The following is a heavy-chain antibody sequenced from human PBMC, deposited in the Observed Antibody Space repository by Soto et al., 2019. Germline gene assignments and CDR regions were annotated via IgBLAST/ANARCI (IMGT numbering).Heavy chain of an antibody. J-gene: IGHJ6*02. V-gene: IGHV1-46*01. D-gene: IGHD6-6*01. CDR3: ARDFGSSSPDHYYYSYGMDV. CDR1: GYSFTSYY. Sequence: SVKVSSKASGYSFTSYYMHWVRQAPGQGLEWMGIINPSGGSTSYAQKFQGRVTMTRDTSTSTVYMELSSLRSEDTAVYYCARDFGSSSPDHYYYSYGMDVWGQGTTVPVPS. CDR2: INPSGGST.